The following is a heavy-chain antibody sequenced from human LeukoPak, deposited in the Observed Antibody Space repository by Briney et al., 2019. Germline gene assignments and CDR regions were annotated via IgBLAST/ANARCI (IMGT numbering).Heavy chain of an antibody. J-gene: IGHJ6*03. CDR1: GFTFDDYA. V-gene: IGHV3-43D*03. D-gene: IGHD5-18*01. CDR3: AKSGYSYGLPHYYYYYYMDV. CDR2: ISWDGGST. Sequence: PGGSLRLSCAASGFTFDDYAMHWVRQAPGKGLEWVSLISWDGGSTYYADSVKGRFTISRDNSKNSLYLQMNSLRAEDTALYYCAKSGYSYGLPHYYYYYYMDVWGKGTTVTLSS.